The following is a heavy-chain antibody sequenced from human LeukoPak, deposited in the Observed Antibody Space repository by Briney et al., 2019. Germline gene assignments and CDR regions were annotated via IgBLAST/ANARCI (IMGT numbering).Heavy chain of an antibody. CDR2: IYHSGST. J-gene: IGHJ4*02. D-gene: IGHD2-2*01. V-gene: IGHV4-30-2*01. Sequence: SQTLSLTCAVSGGSMSSGGYSWSGIRQPPGKGLVCIGYIYHSGSTYYNPSLKSRVTISVDRSKNQFSLKLSSVTAADTAVYYCARVRYCSSTSCYAERGYFDYWGQGTLVTVSS. CDR1: GGSMSSGGYS. CDR3: ARVRYCSSTSCYAERGYFDY.